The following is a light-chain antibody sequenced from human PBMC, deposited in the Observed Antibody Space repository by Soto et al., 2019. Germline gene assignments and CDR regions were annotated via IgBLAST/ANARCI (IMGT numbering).Light chain of an antibody. V-gene: IGLV2-14*01. CDR1: SNDIGAFDY. CDR2: EVF. CDR3: SSYTTNSAHV. J-gene: IGLJ2*01. Sequence: QSVLTQRACVSASPGQSISISCRGTSNDIGAFDYVSWYQQHPGKAPKLIIFEVFNRPSGVSTRFSGSKSGSTASLTISGLQAEDEADYFCSSYTTNSAHVFGGGTKVTVL.